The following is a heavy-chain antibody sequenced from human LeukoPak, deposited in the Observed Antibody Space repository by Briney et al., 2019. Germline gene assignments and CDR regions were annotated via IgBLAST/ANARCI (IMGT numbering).Heavy chain of an antibody. J-gene: IGHJ5*02. CDR1: AGSFAGYY. CDR2: TNHTGTT. Sequence: SETLSLTCAVYAGSFAGYYWSWIRHPPGKGLEWLGETNHTGTTNYNPSLKSRATISVDTSKNQFSLKLSSVTAADTAVYYCARAMRGLPYQLLGGWFEPWGQGTLVTVSS. D-gene: IGHD2-2*01. V-gene: IGHV4-34*01. CDR3: ARAMRGLPYQLLGGWFEP.